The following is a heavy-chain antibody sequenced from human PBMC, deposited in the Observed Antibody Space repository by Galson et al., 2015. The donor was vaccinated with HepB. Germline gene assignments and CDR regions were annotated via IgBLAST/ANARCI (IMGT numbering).Heavy chain of an antibody. CDR3: ARWAAGYGLRALESGYYPHYYYYMAV. CDR2: ISSSSSYR. V-gene: IGHV3-21*01. J-gene: IGHJ6*03. CDR1: GFTFSSDS. D-gene: IGHD3-3*01. Sequence: SLRLSCAASGFTFSSDSMNWVRQAPGKGLEWVSSISSSSSYRYYADSVKGRFTISRDNAKNSLYLQMNSLRAEDTAVYYCARWAAGYGLRALESGYYPHYYYYMAVCGKGTTVTVSS.